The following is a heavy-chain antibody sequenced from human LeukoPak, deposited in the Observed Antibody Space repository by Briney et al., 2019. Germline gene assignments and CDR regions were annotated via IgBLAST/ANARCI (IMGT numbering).Heavy chain of an antibody. CDR1: RFTFSSYA. V-gene: IGHV3-30*04. J-gene: IGHJ6*04. Sequence: GGSLRLSCAASRFTFSSYAMHWVRQAPGKGLEWGAAISYDGTNKNYADSVKGRFTISRDNAKNSLYLQMNSLRAEDTAVYYCGSSGGVIAPAANLKYYVDFWGEGTTVTVSS. D-gene: IGHD2-2*01. CDR2: ISYDGTNK. CDR3: GSSGGVIAPAANLKYYVDF.